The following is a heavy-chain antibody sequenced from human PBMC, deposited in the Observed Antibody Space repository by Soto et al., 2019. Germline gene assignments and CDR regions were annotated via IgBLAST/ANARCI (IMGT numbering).Heavy chain of an antibody. Sequence: GGALRPSCAAPGLTFTKPGMIWARPAPGKGLEWVSYISPSGTTRYYADSVKGRFTLSRDNAHNSLYLQMDSLRDEDTAVYYCARVEGPTVATMFFDYWGQGTPVTVSS. CDR3: ARVEGPTVATMFFDY. D-gene: IGHD5-12*01. J-gene: IGHJ4*02. V-gene: IGHV3-48*02. CDR1: GLTFTKPG. CDR2: ISPSGTTR.